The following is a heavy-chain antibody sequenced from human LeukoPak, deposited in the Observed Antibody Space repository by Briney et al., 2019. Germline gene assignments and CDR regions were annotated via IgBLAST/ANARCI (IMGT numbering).Heavy chain of an antibody. CDR1: GFTVSSSY. V-gene: IGHV3-21*01. J-gene: IGHJ3*02. CDR3: ARSPPLGAADI. D-gene: IGHD1-26*01. CDR2: ISSSSAAI. Sequence: GGSLRLSCAASGFTVSSSYMSWVRQAPGKGLEWVSIISSSSAAIYYVDSVKGRFTISRDNAHNSLYLQMNGLGVEDTAVYYCARSPPLGAADIWGQGTLVTVSS.